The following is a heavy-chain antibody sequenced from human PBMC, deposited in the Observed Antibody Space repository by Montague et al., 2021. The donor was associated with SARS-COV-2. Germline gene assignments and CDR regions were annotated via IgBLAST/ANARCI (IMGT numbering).Heavy chain of an antibody. Sequence: TLSPTCTVSGGSISSGGYYLSWIRQHPGKGLEWIGYIYYSGSTYYNPCLKSRVTISVDTSKNQFSLKLSPVTAADTAVYYCARDVGWYSSSWFDYWGQGTLVTVSS. V-gene: IGHV4-31*03. J-gene: IGHJ4*02. CDR3: ARDVGWYSSSWFDY. D-gene: IGHD6-13*01. CDR1: GGSISSGGYY. CDR2: IYYSGST.